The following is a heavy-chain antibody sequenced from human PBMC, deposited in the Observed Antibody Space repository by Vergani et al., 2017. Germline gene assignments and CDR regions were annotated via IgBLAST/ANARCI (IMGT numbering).Heavy chain of an antibody. Sequence: QVQLVQSGAEVKKPGASVKVSCKASGYTFTSYYMHWVRQAPGQGLEWMGIINPSGGSTSYAQKFQGRVTMNRDTSTSTVYMELSSLRSEDTAVYYCARGRGYYDFWSGYHDPPIDYWGQGTLVTVSS. V-gene: IGHV1-46*03. CDR2: INPSGGST. J-gene: IGHJ4*02. D-gene: IGHD3-3*01. CDR3: ARGRGYYDFWSGYHDPPIDY. CDR1: GYTFTSYY.